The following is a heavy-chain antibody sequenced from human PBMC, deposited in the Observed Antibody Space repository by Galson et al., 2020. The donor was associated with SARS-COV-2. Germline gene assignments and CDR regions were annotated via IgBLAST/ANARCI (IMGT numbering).Heavy chain of an antibody. V-gene: IGHV4-34*01. CDR1: DGSFGGDY. CDR3: ARIRVDTGIPREFDV. J-gene: IGHJ3*01. Sequence: SETLSLTCGVYDGSFGGDYWTWIRQSPGRGLEWLGEINYRGNTNYNSSLKSRVTISVDTSMKQFSLKLISVTVADTAVYYCARIRVDTGIPREFDVWGQGTKVTVS. CDR2: INYRGNT. D-gene: IGHD5-18*01.